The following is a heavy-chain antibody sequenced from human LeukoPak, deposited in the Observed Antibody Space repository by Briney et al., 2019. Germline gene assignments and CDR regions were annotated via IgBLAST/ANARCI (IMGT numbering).Heavy chain of an antibody. V-gene: IGHV3-43*02. CDR2: ISGDGGST. CDR3: AKDGGIAAAGPRGAFDI. CDR1: RFTSEEFA. Sequence: GGSLRPSCAASRFTSEEFAMHWVRQAPGQGLGWVSLISGDGGSTYYADSVKGRFAISRDNSKNSLYLQMNSLRTEDTALYYCAKDGGIAAAGPRGAFDIWGQGTRVTVSS. J-gene: IGHJ3*02. D-gene: IGHD6-13*01.